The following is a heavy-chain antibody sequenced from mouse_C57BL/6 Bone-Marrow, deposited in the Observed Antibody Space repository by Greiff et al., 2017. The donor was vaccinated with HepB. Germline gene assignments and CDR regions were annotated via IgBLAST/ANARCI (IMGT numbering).Heavy chain of an antibody. D-gene: IGHD1-1*01. CDR3: ARLYYCSSPYYAMDY. Sequence: VQLQQPGAELVRPGSSVKLSCKASGYTFTSYWMHWVKQRPIQGLEWIGNIDPSDSDTHYNQKFKDKATLTVDKSSSTAYMQLSSLTSEDSAVCYCARLYYCSSPYYAMDYWGQGTSVTVSS. V-gene: IGHV1-52*01. CDR2: IDPSDSDT. CDR1: GYTFTSYW. J-gene: IGHJ4*01.